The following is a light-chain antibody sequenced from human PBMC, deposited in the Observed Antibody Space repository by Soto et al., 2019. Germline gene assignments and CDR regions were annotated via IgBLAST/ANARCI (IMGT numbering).Light chain of an antibody. Sequence: QSVLTQPASVSGSPGQSITISCTGTSSDVGSYNLVSWYQQHPGTAPKLMIYEGSKRASGVSNRFSGSTSDITASLTISGLQAEDEADYYCCSYAGSSTWVFGGGTKVTVL. CDR1: SSDVGSYNL. V-gene: IGLV2-23*01. CDR2: EGS. CDR3: CSYAGSSTWV. J-gene: IGLJ3*02.